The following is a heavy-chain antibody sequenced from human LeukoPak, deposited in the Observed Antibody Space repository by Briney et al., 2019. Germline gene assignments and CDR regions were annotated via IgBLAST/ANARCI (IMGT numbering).Heavy chain of an antibody. D-gene: IGHD7-27*01. CDR2: IYRDGRT. V-gene: IGHV3-53*01. CDR3: ATLWGGLGDI. J-gene: IGHJ3*02. Sequence: GGCLRLSCAASVFTLSSHYMSWFRQAPAKGLEWVSAIYRDGRTFYADPVKGRFTISKDNPKNTLYLQMKSLRAEDTALYYCATLWGGLGDIWGQGTVVTVS. CDR1: VFTLSSHY.